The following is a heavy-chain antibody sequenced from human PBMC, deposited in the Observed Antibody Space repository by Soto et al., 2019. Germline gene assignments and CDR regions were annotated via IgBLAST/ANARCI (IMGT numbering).Heavy chain of an antibody. V-gene: IGHV3-15*07. Sequence: EVQLVESAGGLVKPGGSLRLSCVASGFSFNEAWMNWVRQAPGQGLEWVGRIKTSAGGGATNYAAPVQGRFTISRDDSKNTLYLHMNSLRTEDTAIYYCTTGSVKGIWGQGTTVIVSS. CDR1: GFSFNEAW. J-gene: IGHJ6*02. CDR3: TTGSVKGI. CDR2: IKTSAGGGAT.